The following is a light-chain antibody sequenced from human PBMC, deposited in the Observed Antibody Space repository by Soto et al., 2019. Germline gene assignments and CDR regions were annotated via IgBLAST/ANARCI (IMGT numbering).Light chain of an antibody. V-gene: IGKV1-39*01. CDR3: QQSYSTPRT. J-gene: IGKJ2*01. Sequence: DIQMTQSPYSLSASVGDRVTITCRASQSISSNLNWYQQKPGKAPKLLIYGASSLQSGVPSRFSGSGSGTDFTLIISSLQPDDFATYYCQQSYSTPRTFGQGTKLEIK. CDR1: QSISSN. CDR2: GAS.